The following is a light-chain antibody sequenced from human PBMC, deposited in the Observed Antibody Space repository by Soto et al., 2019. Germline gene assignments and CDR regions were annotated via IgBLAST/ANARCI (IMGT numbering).Light chain of an antibody. CDR1: QTISSW. J-gene: IGKJ4*01. V-gene: IGKV1-5*01. CDR3: QQYNTYSSLT. CDR2: DAY. Sequence: DLQMTQSPSTLSGSLGDRVTITCRASQTISSWLAWYQQKLGRAPRLLIHDAYSLESGVPSTFSGSGYGTEFTLTISSLQPDDFATYYCQQYNTYSSLTCGGGTKVDIK.